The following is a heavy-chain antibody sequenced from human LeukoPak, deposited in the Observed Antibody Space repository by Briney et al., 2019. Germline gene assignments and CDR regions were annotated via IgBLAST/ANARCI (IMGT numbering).Heavy chain of an antibody. CDR2: TYYRSKWYN. V-gene: IGHV6-1*01. D-gene: IGHD7-27*01. J-gene: IGHJ4*02. CDR3: EECHSTPSTGGEGY. CDR1: GDSVSSNSAA. Sequence: SQTLSLACAISGDSVSSNSAAWNWIRQSPSRGLEWLGRTYYRSKWYNDYAVSVKSRITINPDTSKNQFSLQLNSVTPEDTAVYYCEECHSTPSTGGEGYWGQGTLVTVSS.